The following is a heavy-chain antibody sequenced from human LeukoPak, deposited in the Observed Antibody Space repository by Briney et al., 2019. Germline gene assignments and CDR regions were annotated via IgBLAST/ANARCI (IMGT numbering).Heavy chain of an antibody. J-gene: IGHJ3*02. CDR1: GFTFDDYA. D-gene: IGHD1-26*01. CDR2: ISWNSGSI. CDR3: ARDYGKWELGDLGAFDI. Sequence: GGSLRLSCAASGFTFDDYAMHWVRQAPGKGLEWVSGISWNSGSIGYAGSVKGRFTISRDNAKNSLYLQMNSLRAEDTALYYCARDYGKWELGDLGAFDIWGQGTMVTVSS. V-gene: IGHV3-9*01.